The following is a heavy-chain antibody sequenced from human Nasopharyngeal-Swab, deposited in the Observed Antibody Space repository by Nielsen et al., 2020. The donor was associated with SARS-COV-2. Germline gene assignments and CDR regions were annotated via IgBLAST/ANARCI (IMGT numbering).Heavy chain of an antibody. Sequence: SVKVSCKASGYTFTSYGISWVRQAPGQGLEWMGWISAYNGNTNYAQKLQGRVTMTTDTSTSTAYMELRSLRSDDTAVYYCASGDAVVPAAMEGYYYYYGMDVWGQGTTVTVSS. J-gene: IGHJ6*02. CDR1: GYTFTSYG. V-gene: IGHV1-18*01. D-gene: IGHD2-2*01. CDR3: ASGDAVVPAAMEGYYYYYGMDV. CDR2: ISAYNGNT.